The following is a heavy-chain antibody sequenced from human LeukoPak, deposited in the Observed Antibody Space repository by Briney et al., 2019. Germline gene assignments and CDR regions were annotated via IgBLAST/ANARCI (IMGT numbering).Heavy chain of an antibody. CDR3: ARSIPYGTTWYGRSDY. D-gene: IGHD6-13*01. Sequence: PGGSLRLSCAASGFTFSSHGMHWVRQAPGKGLEWVAVISFDGGNKYYADSVKGRFTISRDNALNSLYLQMNSLRAEDTAIYYCARSIPYGTTWYGRSDYWGQGTLVTVSS. CDR1: GFTFSSHG. J-gene: IGHJ4*02. V-gene: IGHV3-30*03. CDR2: ISFDGGNK.